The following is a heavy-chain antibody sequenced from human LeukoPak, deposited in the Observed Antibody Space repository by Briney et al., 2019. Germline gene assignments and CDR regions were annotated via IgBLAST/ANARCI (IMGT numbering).Heavy chain of an antibody. CDR1: GFTFSNYE. Sequence: GGSLRLSCAASGFTFSNYEMNWVRQAPGKGLEWVSYISNTDSTTYYADSVKGRFTISRDNAKNSLYLQMNSLRAEDTAVYYCARDPSSGWYLKGWFDPWGQGTLVTVSS. CDR3: ARDPSSGWYLKGWFDP. V-gene: IGHV3-48*03. D-gene: IGHD6-19*01. CDR2: ISNTDSTT. J-gene: IGHJ5*02.